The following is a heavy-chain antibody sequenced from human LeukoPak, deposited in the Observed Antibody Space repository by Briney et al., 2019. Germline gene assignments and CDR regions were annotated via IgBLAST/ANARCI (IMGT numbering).Heavy chain of an antibody. Sequence: SETLSLTCTVSGGSISSSSYYWGWIRQPPGKGLEWIGSIYYSGSTYYNPSLKSRVTISVDTSKNQFSLKPSSVTAADTAVYYCATIEYSSSWSAPYYFDYWGQGTLVTVSS. J-gene: IGHJ4*02. D-gene: IGHD6-13*01. CDR1: GGSISSSSYY. CDR3: ATIEYSSSWSAPYYFDY. CDR2: IYYSGST. V-gene: IGHV4-39*01.